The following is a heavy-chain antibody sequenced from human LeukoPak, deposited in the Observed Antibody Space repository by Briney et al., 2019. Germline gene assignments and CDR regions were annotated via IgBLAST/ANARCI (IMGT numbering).Heavy chain of an antibody. Sequence: SETLSLTCTVSGSSISSYYRRWIRQPAGKGLEWIGRIYTSGSTNYNPSLKSRVTMSVDTSKNQFSLKLSSVTAADTAVYYCAREYYYDSSGYYYWYFDLWGRGTLVTVSS. CDR2: IYTSGST. V-gene: IGHV4-4*07. CDR1: GSSISSYY. J-gene: IGHJ2*01. D-gene: IGHD3-22*01. CDR3: AREYYYDSSGYYYWYFDL.